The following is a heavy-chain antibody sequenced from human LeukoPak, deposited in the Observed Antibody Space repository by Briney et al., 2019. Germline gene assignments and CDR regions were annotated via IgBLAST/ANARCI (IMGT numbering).Heavy chain of an antibody. CDR2: IYSGGST. D-gene: IGHD3-10*01. Sequence: GGSLRHSCAASGFTVSSNYMSWVRQAPGKGLEWVSVIYSGGSTYYADSVKGRFTISRDNSKNTLYLQMNSLRAEDTAVYYCARDSHGSGSYSSGYWGQGTLVTVSS. CDR3: ARDSHGSGSYSSGY. V-gene: IGHV3-66*01. J-gene: IGHJ4*02. CDR1: GFTVSSNY.